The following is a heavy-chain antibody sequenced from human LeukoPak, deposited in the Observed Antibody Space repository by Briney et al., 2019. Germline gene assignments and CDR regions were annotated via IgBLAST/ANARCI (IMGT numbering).Heavy chain of an antibody. CDR1: GGTFISYA. J-gene: IGHJ6*02. D-gene: IGHD3-10*01. V-gene: IGHV1-69*13. CDR3: ARLSGHYYYYGMDV. Sequence: ASVKVSCKASGGTFISYAISWVRQAPGQGLEWLGGIIPIFGTANYAQKFQGRVTITADESTSTAYMELSSLRSEDTAVYYCARLSGHYYYYGMDVWGQGTTVTVSS. CDR2: IIPIFGTA.